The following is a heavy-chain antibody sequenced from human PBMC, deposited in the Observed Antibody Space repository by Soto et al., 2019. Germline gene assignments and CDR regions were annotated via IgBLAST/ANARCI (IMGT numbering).Heavy chain of an antibody. CDR3: ASITMVRGVIRQSYYYYGMDV. D-gene: IGHD3-10*01. V-gene: IGHV4-34*01. J-gene: IGHJ6*02. CDR2: INHSGST. CDR1: GGSFSGYY. Sequence: SETLSLTCAVYGGSFSGYYWSWIRQPPGKGLEWIGEINHSGSTNYNPSLKSRVTISVDTSKNQFSLKLSSVTAADTAVYYCASITMVRGVIRQSYYYYGMDVWGQGTTVTVSS.